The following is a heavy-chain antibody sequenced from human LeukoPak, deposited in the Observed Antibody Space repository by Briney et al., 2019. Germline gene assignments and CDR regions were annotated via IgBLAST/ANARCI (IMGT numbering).Heavy chain of an antibody. CDR2: IKTDGSST. CDR1: GFIFSNFW. D-gene: IGHD1-20*01. CDR3: VNGITATSG. Sequence: QTGGSVILSCVGSGFIFSNFWMHWVRQAPGKGLMWVSAIKTDGSSTIYVDSVKGRFTTSRDNAKNTLYLQMNSLRAEDTAIYYCVNGITATSGWGQGTLVTVSS. J-gene: IGHJ4*02. V-gene: IGHV3-74*01.